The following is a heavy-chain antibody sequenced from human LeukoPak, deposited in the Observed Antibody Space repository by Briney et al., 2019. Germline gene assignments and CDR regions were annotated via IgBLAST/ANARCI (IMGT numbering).Heavy chain of an antibody. Sequence: GASVKVSFKTSGYNYATSGISWVRQAPGQGLGWLGWISVQNGNIKYAQKFQGRVNLTTDTSTTSAYMELRSLTSDDTAVYYCARDSGSYWNYFDYWGQGTLVTVSS. D-gene: IGHD1-26*01. CDR2: ISVQNGNI. J-gene: IGHJ4*02. CDR1: GYNYATSG. CDR3: ARDSGSYWNYFDY. V-gene: IGHV1-18*01.